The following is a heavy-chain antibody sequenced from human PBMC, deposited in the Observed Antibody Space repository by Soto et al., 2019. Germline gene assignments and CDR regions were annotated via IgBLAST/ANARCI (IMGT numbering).Heavy chain of an antibody. Sequence: GGSLRLSCAASGFTFSSYTMSWVRQAPGKGLEWVSGISATGGSTYYADSVKGRFTFSRDNSKNTLYLQMNSLRAEDTAVYYCAKGFIRDCGGDCTVDTWGQGTLATVSS. D-gene: IGHD2-21*02. CDR2: ISATGGST. J-gene: IGHJ5*02. CDR1: GFTFSSYT. V-gene: IGHV3-23*01. CDR3: AKGFIRDCGGDCTVDT.